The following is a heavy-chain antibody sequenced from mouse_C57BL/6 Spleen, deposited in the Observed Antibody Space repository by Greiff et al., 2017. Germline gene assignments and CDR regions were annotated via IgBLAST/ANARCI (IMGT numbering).Heavy chain of an antibody. CDR2: INPSSGYT. Sequence: QVQLQQSGAELARPGASVKMSCKASGYTFTSYTMHWVQQRPGQGLEWIGYINPSSGYTKYNQKFKDKSTLTADKSSSTDYMQLSSLTSEDAAVYYYERLKSYYSNYDAMDYWGQGASVTVSS. V-gene: IGHV1-4*01. CDR3: ERLKSYYSNYDAMDY. CDR1: GYTFTSYT. D-gene: IGHD2-5*01. J-gene: IGHJ4*01.